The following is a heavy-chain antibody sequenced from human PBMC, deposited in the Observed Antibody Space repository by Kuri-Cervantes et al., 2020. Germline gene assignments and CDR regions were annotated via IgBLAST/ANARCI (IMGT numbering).Heavy chain of an antibody. CDR1: GFTFSDYY. CDR3: ARVPDYGDYVDY. Sequence: LSLTCAASGFTFSDYYMSWIRQAPGKGLEWVSYISSSGSTICYADSVKGRFTISRDNAKNSLYLQMNSLRAEDTAVYYCARVPDYGDYVDYWGQGTLVTVSS. D-gene: IGHD4-17*01. V-gene: IGHV3-11*01. J-gene: IGHJ4*02. CDR2: ISSSGSTI.